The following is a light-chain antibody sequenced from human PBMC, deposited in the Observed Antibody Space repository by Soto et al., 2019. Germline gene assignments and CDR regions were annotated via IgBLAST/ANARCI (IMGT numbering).Light chain of an antibody. CDR2: DAS. Sequence: DIQMTQSPSTLSASVGDRATITCRASQNINNWIAWYQQKPGKAPKFLIYDASTLESGVPSRFSGSGFGTEFSLTISSLQPDDFGSYYCQHMRTFGQGTKVEIK. J-gene: IGKJ1*01. V-gene: IGKV1-5*01. CDR1: QNINNW. CDR3: QHMRT.